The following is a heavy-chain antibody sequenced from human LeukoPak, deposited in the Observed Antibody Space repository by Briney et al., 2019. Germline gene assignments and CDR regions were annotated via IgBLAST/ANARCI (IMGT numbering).Heavy chain of an antibody. CDR3: AKKAVTPEDI. CDR2: ISATGGST. V-gene: IGHV3-23*01. CDR1: GFTFSSSA. J-gene: IGHJ3*02. Sequence: GGSLRLSCAASGFTFSSSAMTWVRQAPGRGLEWVSSISATGGSTYYADSVKGRFTTSRDNSKNTLYLQMNSLRVGDTAVYFCAKKAVTPEDIWGQGTMVTVSS. D-gene: IGHD4-17*01.